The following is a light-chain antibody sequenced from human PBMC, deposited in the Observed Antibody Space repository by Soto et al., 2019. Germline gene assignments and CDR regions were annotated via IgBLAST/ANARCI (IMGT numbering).Light chain of an antibody. CDR2: RNT. V-gene: IGLV1-40*01. CDR1: SSNIGAGFD. CDR3: SSYTTIKTVV. Sequence: QSVLTQPPSVSGAPGQRVTIPCTGSSSNIGAGFDVHWYQQLPGTAPKLLIYRNTNRPSGVPDRFSGSKSGTSASLAITGLQAEDEADYYCSSYTTIKTVVFGGGTKLTVL. J-gene: IGLJ2*01.